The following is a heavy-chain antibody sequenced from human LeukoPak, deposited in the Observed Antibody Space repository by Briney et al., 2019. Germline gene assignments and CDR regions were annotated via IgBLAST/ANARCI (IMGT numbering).Heavy chain of an antibody. CDR1: GXGFSSYW. Sequence: GESLKISFKGSGXGFSSYWIGWVRQMPGKGLEYMGIICPGDSDTRYSQSFQGQVTISADKSISTAYLQWSSLKASDTAMYYCARSLTAAAGDYWGQGTLVTVSS. J-gene: IGHJ4*02. CDR2: ICPGDSDT. CDR3: ARSLTAAAGDY. D-gene: IGHD6-25*01. V-gene: IGHV5-51*01.